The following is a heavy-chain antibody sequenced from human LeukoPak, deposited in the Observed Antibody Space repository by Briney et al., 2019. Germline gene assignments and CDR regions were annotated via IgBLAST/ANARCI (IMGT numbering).Heavy chain of an antibody. Sequence: GGSLRLSCAASGLTVSSNCMSWVRQAPGKGLEWVASIDDTGVVTYYADSVRGRFTISRDNSKNTLYLQMNSLRAEDAAVYFCAKSEGISMIEVVITSFDYWGQGTLVTVSS. CDR3: AKSEGISMIEVVITSFDY. CDR1: GLTVSSNC. CDR2: IDDTGVVT. J-gene: IGHJ4*02. D-gene: IGHD3-22*01. V-gene: IGHV3-23*01.